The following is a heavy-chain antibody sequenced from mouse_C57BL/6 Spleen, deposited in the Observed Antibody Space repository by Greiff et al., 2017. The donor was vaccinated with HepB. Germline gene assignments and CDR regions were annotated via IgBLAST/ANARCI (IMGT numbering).Heavy chain of an antibody. CDR1: GFTFSDYG. J-gene: IGHJ2*01. CDR2: ISSGSSTI. D-gene: IGHD1-1*01. CDR3: ARPGSSFYYFDY. Sequence: EVMLVESGGGLVKPGGSLKLSCAASGFTFSDYGMHWVRQAPEKGLEWVAYISSGSSTIYYADTVKGRFTISRDNAKNTLFLQMTSRRSEDTAMYYCARPGSSFYYFDYWGQGTTLTVSS. V-gene: IGHV5-17*01.